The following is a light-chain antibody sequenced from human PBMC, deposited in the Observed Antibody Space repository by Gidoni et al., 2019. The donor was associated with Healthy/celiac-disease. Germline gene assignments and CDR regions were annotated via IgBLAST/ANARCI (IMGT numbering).Light chain of an antibody. Sequence: EIVMTQSQATLSLSPGERVTLSCRASQNINSDLAWYQQKPGQAPRLLIYGASTRATGLPARYSGSGSGTDFTLTIGSLQSEDFAVYYCQQYNSWPPITFGQGTRLEIK. CDR3: QQYNSWPPIT. V-gene: IGKV3-15*01. J-gene: IGKJ5*01. CDR1: QNINSD. CDR2: GAS.